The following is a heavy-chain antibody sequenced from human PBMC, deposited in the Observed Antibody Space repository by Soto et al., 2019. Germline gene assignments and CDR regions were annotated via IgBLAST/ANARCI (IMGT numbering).Heavy chain of an antibody. V-gene: IGHV3-33*01. CDR2: TWNDGSNK. D-gene: IGHD1-1*01. CDR1: GFTFSTYG. Sequence: QVQLVESGGGVVQPGRSLRLSCVASGFTFSTYGMHWVRQAPGKGLEWVAMTWNDGSNKYYTDSMKDRFTISRDNSKNTLYLQMNSLTDEDSALYYCTTELNDMQAFDIWGQGTMVTVSS. CDR3: TTELNDMQAFDI. J-gene: IGHJ3*02.